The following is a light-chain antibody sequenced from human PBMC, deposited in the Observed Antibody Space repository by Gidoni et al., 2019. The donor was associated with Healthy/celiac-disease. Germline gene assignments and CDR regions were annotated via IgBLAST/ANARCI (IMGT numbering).Light chain of an antibody. J-gene: IGKJ4*01. CDR2: DAS. CDR3: QQRRNWPVT. CDR1: QSVSSY. Sequence: EIVLTQSPATLSLSPGERATLYCRASQSVSSYLACYQQKPGQAPRLLIYDASNRATGIPARFSGSGSGTDFTLTISSLEPEDFAVYYWQQRRNWPVTFGGGTKVEIK. V-gene: IGKV3-11*01.